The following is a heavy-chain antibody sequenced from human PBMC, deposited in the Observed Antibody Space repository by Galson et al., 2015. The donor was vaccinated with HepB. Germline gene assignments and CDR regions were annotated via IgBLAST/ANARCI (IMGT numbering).Heavy chain of an antibody. CDR3: AREWGSGSTKGLDL. V-gene: IGHV3-7*01. J-gene: IGHJ6*02. Sequence: RLSCTASGYTFTSHWMSWVRQAPGQGLEWMGYIKPDGSEKNYADSVKGRITISRDNAANSGDLQMNSLTAEDTAVYYCAREWGSGSTKGLDLWGQGTMVTVSS. D-gene: IGHD2-8*01. CDR1: GYTFTSHW. CDR2: IKPDGSEK.